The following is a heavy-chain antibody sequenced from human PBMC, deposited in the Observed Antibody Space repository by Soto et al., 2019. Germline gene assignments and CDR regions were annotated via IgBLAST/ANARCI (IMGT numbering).Heavy chain of an antibody. CDR3: AKRLIGGSYYPDAFDI. V-gene: IGHV3-30*18. Sequence: GGSLRLSCAASGFTFSSYGMHWVRQAPGKGLEWVAVISYDGSNKYYADSVKGRFTISRDNSKNTLYLQMNSLRAEDTAVYYCAKRLIGGSYYPDAFDIWGQGTMVTVSS. CDR1: GFTFSSYG. J-gene: IGHJ3*02. D-gene: IGHD1-26*01. CDR2: ISYDGSNK.